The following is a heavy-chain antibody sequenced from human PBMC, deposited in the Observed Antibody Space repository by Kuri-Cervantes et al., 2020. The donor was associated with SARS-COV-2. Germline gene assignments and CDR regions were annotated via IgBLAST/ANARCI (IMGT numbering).Heavy chain of an antibody. CDR1: GYTFTSYY. CDR2: INPSGGRT. D-gene: IGHD2-15*01. CDR3: AARDRREDIYYMDV. V-gene: IGHV1-46*01. J-gene: IGHJ6*03. Sequence: ASVKVSCKASGYTFTSYYMHWVRQAPGQGLEWMGIINPSGGRTSYAQKFQGRVTMTRDTSTSTAYMELSRLRSEDTAVYYCAARDRREDIYYMDVWGKGTTVTVSS.